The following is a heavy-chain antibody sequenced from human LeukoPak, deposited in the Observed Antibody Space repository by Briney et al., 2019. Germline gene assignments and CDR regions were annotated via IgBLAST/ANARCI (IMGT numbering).Heavy chain of an antibody. CDR1: GGSISSGGYY. Sequence: SETLSLTCTVSGGSISSGGYYWSWIRQHPGKGLEWIGYIYYSGSTYYNPSLKSRVTISVDTSKNQFSLKLSSVTAADTAVYYCASDTQSTMVRGVIIPYGMDVWGQGTTVTVSS. V-gene: IGHV4-31*03. CDR2: IYYSGST. D-gene: IGHD3-10*01. J-gene: IGHJ6*02. CDR3: ASDTQSTMVRGVIIPYGMDV.